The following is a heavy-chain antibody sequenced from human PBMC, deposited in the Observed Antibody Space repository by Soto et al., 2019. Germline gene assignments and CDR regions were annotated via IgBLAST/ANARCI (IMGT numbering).Heavy chain of an antibody. CDR3: ARGLSDFPPSAYYYYYMDV. J-gene: IGHJ6*03. V-gene: IGHV3-66*01. CDR2: IYSGGST. CDR1: GFTVSSNY. Sequence: GGSLRLSCAASGFTVSSNYMSWVRQAPGKGLEWVSVIYSGGSTYYADSVKGRFTISRDNSKNTLYLQMNSLRAEDTAVYYCARGLSDFPPSAYYYYYMDVWGKGTTVTVSS. D-gene: IGHD2-21*02.